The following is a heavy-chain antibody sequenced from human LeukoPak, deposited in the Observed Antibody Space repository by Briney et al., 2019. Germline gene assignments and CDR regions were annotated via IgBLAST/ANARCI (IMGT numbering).Heavy chain of an antibody. V-gene: IGHV3-74*01. CDR3: ARGPQNSYGSGTYYDGVFDN. D-gene: IGHD3-10*01. CDR2: VNGNGRST. Sequence: GGSLRLTCAASGFTFNTYWMHWVRQAPGKGLVWVSRVNGNGRSTNYADSVKGRFTISRDTAKNTLYLQMNSLRAEDTAVYFCARGPQNSYGSGTYYDGVFDNWGQGTLVTVS. CDR1: GFTFNTYW. J-gene: IGHJ4*02.